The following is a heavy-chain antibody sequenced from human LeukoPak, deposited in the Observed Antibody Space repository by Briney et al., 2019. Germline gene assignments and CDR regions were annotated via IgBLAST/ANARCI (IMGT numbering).Heavy chain of an antibody. V-gene: IGHV1-46*04. CDR3: ARNNVGSSGWTGLVF. J-gene: IGHJ4*02. CDR1: GDTFTSQY. D-gene: IGHD6-19*01. CDR2: IKPHDGST. Sequence: ASVKVSCRTFGDTFTSQYIQWVRQAPGQGLEWMGLIKPHDGSTFYAQSLQGRVTLTRDTSTSTVYMDLSSLRSEDSAIYFCARNNVGSSGWTGLVFWGEGTLVSVSS.